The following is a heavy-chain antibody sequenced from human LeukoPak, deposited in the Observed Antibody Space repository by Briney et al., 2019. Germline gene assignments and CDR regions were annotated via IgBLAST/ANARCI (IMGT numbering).Heavy chain of an antibody. V-gene: IGHV4-34*01. CDR2: INHSGST. CDR3: ARGDYYDSSGYRKGFDY. Sequence: SETLSLTCAVYGGSFSGYYWSWIRQPPGKGLEWIGEINHSGSTNYNLSLKSRVTISVDTSKNQFSLKLSPVTAADTAVYYCARGDYYDSSGYRKGFDYWGQGTLVTVSS. J-gene: IGHJ4*02. D-gene: IGHD3-22*01. CDR1: GGSFSGYY.